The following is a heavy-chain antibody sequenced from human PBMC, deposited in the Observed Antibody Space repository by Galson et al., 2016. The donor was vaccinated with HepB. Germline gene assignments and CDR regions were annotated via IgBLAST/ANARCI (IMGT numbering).Heavy chain of an antibody. CDR1: GFIFNNAW. J-gene: IGHJ4*02. D-gene: IGHD1-7*01. Sequence: SLRLSCAASGFIFNNAWTSWVRQAPGKGLEWVGRVKSKSDGGTADYAAPVRGRFTISRDDSKNTLYLQMNSLKTEDTAVYYCNTAKAGTAVYYWGQGALVTVSS. V-gene: IGHV3-15*01. CDR2: VKSKSDGGTA. CDR3: NTAKAGTAVYY.